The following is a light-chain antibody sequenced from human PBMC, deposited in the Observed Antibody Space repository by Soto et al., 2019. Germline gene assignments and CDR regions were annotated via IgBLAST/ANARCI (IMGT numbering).Light chain of an antibody. CDR1: SSDVGGNKY. Sequence: QSALTQPASVSGSPGQSITISCTGTSSDVGGNKYVSWYQHYPGKAPKLMICDVSNRLSGVSNRFSGSKSGNTASLTISGLQAEDEADYYCSAFTGTTYVFGTGTKVTVL. J-gene: IGLJ1*01. V-gene: IGLV2-14*03. CDR3: SAFTGTTYV. CDR2: DVS.